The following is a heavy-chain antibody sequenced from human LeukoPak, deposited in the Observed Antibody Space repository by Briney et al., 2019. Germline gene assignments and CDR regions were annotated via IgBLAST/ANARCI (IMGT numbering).Heavy chain of an antibody. CDR3: ARDRPGGSSLDY. CDR1: GGSISSGSYY. Sequence: SQTLSLTCTVSGGSISSGSYYWTWIRQPAGKGLEWIGRMSSSGITNYNPSLKSRVTISVDTSKNQLSLKLSSVTAAGTAVYYCARDRPGGSSLDYWGQGTLVTVSS. V-gene: IGHV4-61*02. J-gene: IGHJ4*02. D-gene: IGHD6-13*01. CDR2: MSSSGIT.